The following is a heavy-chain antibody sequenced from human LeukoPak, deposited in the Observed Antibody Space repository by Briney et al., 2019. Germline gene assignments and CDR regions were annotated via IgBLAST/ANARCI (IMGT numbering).Heavy chain of an antibody. D-gene: IGHD6-6*01. J-gene: IGHJ4*02. CDR3: ARVDPDSSSTLEVFDY. Sequence: SDTLSLTCTVSGGSISSYYWSWIRQPPGKGLEWIGYIHYSGSTNYNPSLKSRVTISVDTSKNQFSLKLSSVTAADTAVYYCARVDPDSSSTLEVFDYWGQGTLVTVSS. CDR2: IHYSGST. V-gene: IGHV4-59*07. CDR1: GGSISSYY.